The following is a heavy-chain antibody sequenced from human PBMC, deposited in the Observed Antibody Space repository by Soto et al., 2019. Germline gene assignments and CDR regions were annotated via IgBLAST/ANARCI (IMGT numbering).Heavy chain of an antibody. Sequence: PGGSLRLSCVASGFPISSYAMSWVRLTPGQGLEWVWGISGSGGRTNYADSVKGRFTISRDNSNNTLSLQMHILRVEDTGVYFCAKGGYYSLFDIWGQGTVVTVSS. J-gene: IGHJ3*02. CDR3: AKGGYYSLFDI. CDR2: ISGSGGRT. V-gene: IGHV3-23*01. CDR1: GFPISSYA. D-gene: IGHD3-16*01.